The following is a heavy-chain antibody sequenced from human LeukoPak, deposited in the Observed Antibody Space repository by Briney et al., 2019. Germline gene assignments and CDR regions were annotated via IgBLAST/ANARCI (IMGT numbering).Heavy chain of an antibody. CDR1: GFTVSSNY. Sequence: PGGSLRLSCAASGFTVSSNYMSWVRQAPGKGLEWVSVIYSGGSTYYADSVKGRFTISRDNSKNTLYLQMNSLRAEDTAVYYCARDSSSWYRGGFDPWGLGTLVTVSS. D-gene: IGHD6-13*01. J-gene: IGHJ5*02. CDR3: ARDSSSWYRGGFDP. V-gene: IGHV3-66*02. CDR2: IYSGGST.